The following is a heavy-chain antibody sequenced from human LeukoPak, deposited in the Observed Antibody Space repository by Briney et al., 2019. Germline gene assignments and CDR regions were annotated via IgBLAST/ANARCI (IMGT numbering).Heavy chain of an antibody. D-gene: IGHD3-10*01. Sequence: ASVKVSCKASGYTFTSYDINWVRQATGRGLEWMGWINPNSGNTGYAQKFQGRVTITRNTSISTAYMELSSLRSEDTAVYYCARVIKTYYYGSGSYYLGYWGQGTLVTVSS. CDR2: INPNSGNT. CDR1: GYTFTSYD. V-gene: IGHV1-8*03. J-gene: IGHJ4*02. CDR3: ARVIKTYYYGSGSYYLGY.